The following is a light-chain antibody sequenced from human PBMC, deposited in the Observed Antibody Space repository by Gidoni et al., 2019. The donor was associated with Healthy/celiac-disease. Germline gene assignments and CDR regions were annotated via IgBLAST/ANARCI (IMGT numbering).Light chain of an antibody. CDR3: QQYGSSLFT. CDR1: QSVISSY. J-gene: IGKJ3*01. CDR2: GAS. Sequence: EIVLTQSPGTLSLSPVETATLSCRASQSVISSYLAWYQQKPCQAPSLLIYGASNKASVIPDMFSVSGSGTDFTLTISRLEPEDFAVYYCQQYGSSLFTFGPGTKVDIK. V-gene: IGKV3-20*01.